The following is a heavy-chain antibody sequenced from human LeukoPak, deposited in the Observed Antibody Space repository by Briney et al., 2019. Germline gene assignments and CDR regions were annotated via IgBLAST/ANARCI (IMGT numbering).Heavy chain of an antibody. CDR1: GGTFSSYA. Sequence: SSVKVSCKASGGTFSSYAISWVRQAPGQGLELMGRIIPILGIANYAQKFQGRVTITADKSTSTAYMELSSLRSEDTAVYYCARSSSPQFEYDYWGQGTLVTVSS. D-gene: IGHD6-6*01. CDR2: IIPILGIA. V-gene: IGHV1-69*04. CDR3: ARSSSPQFEYDY. J-gene: IGHJ4*02.